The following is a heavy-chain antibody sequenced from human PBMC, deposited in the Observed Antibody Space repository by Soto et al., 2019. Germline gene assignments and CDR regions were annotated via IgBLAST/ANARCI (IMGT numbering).Heavy chain of an antibody. CDR1: GFTFSSYG. Sequence: QVQLVESGGGVVQVGRSLRLSCAASGFTFSSYGMHWVRQAPGKGLEWVAFIGHGGSDTYYTDSVKGRFTISRDNSKNTLYLQMNSLRAEDTAAYYCAKEIVARMYYHYYYGMDVWGQGTTVTVPS. D-gene: IGHD5-12*01. V-gene: IGHV3-30*18. CDR3: AKEIVARMYYHYYYGMDV. J-gene: IGHJ6*02. CDR2: IGHGGSDT.